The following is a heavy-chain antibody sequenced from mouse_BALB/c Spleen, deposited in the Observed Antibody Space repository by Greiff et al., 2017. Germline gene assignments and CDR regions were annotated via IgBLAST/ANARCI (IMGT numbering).Heavy chain of an antibody. D-gene: IGHD1-1*01. Sequence: EVQLQQSGAELVKPGASVKLSCTASGFNIKDTYMHWVKQRPEQGLEWIGRIDPANGNTKYDPKFQGKATITADTSSNTAYLQLSSLTSEDTAVYYCAGPLLPAYWGQGTLVTVSA. CDR1: GFNIKDTY. J-gene: IGHJ3*01. CDR2: IDPANGNT. CDR3: AGPLLPAY. V-gene: IGHV14-3*02.